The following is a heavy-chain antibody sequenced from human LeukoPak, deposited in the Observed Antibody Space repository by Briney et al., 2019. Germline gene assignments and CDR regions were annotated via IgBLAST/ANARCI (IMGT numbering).Heavy chain of an antibody. CDR3: GASRQYVGAFDI. CDR2: ISSTSDPI. CDR1: GFTFTSYE. Sequence: GGSLRLSCAASGFTFTSYEFYWVRQAPGKGPEWISYISSTSDPIKYADSVRGRFTISRDDARKSVYLQMNSLRAEDTAIYFCGASRQYVGAFDIWGQGTLVTVSS. D-gene: IGHD3-16*01. J-gene: IGHJ3*02. V-gene: IGHV3-48*03.